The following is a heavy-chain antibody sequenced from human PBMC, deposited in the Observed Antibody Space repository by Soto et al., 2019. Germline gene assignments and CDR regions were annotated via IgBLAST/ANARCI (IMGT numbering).Heavy chain of an antibody. Sequence: SQTLSLTCTVSGGSISSSSYYWGWIRQPPGKGLEWIGSIYYSGSTYYNPSLKSRVTISVDTSKNQFSLKLSSVTAADTAVYYCARHLGYCSSTSCYYNWFDPWGQGTLVTVSS. CDR1: GGSISSSSYY. J-gene: IGHJ5*02. V-gene: IGHV4-39*01. CDR2: IYYSGST. D-gene: IGHD2-2*01. CDR3: ARHLGYCSSTSCYYNWFDP.